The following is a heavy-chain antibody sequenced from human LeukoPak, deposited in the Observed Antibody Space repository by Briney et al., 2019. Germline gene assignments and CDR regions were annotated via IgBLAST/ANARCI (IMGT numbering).Heavy chain of an antibody. V-gene: IGHV3-23*01. J-gene: IGHJ4*02. Sequence: PGRSLRLSCAASGFTFNNYAMTWVRQAPGKGLEWVSVISTSGASTYSADSVKGRFTISRDNSKNTLYLQMNTLRVEDTAAYYCAKGVSTRPLYYFDNWGQGTLVTISS. CDR2: ISTSGAST. CDR1: GFTFNNYA. D-gene: IGHD6-6*01. CDR3: AKGVSTRPLYYFDN.